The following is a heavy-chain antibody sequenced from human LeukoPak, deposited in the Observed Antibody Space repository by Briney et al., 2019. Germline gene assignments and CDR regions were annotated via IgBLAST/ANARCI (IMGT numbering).Heavy chain of an antibody. Sequence: PSETLSLTRTVSGGSISSGDYYWSWIRQPPGKGLEWIGYIYYSGSTYYNPSLKSRVTISVDTSKNQFSLKLSSVTAADTAVYYCARGVTMIALGNWGQGTLVTVSS. J-gene: IGHJ4*02. CDR1: GGSISSGDYY. CDR2: IYYSGST. CDR3: ARGVTMIALGN. D-gene: IGHD3-22*01. V-gene: IGHV4-30-4*01.